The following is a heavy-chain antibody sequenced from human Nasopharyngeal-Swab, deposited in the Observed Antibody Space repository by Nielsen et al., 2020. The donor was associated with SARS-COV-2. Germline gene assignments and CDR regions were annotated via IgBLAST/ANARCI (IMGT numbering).Heavy chain of an antibody. J-gene: IGHJ6*02. CDR2: IRSKAYGGTT. D-gene: IGHD3-10*01. CDR1: GFTFGDYA. V-gene: IGHV3-49*04. CDR3: TRDIRVRGVPSDYYYGMDV. Sequence: GEPLKISCTASGFTFGDYAMSWVRQAPGKGLEWVGFIRSKAYGGTTEYAASVKGRFTISRDDSKSIAYLQMNSLKTEDTAVYYCTRDIRVRGVPSDYYYGMDVWGQGTTVTVSS.